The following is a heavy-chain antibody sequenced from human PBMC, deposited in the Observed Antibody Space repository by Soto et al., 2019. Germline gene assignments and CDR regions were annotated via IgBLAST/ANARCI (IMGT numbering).Heavy chain of an antibody. V-gene: IGHV4-4*07. CDR1: GGSISRYD. CDR3: ARVLAAAGTLYFDY. CDR2: IYTSGST. Sequence: SETPSLTCTVAGGSISRYDWFWIRQPAGKGLEWSGRIYTSGSTNYNPSLKRRVTVSVDTSKNQFSLKLSSVTAADTAVYYCARVLAAAGTLYFDYWGQGTLVTVSS. J-gene: IGHJ4*02. D-gene: IGHD6-13*01.